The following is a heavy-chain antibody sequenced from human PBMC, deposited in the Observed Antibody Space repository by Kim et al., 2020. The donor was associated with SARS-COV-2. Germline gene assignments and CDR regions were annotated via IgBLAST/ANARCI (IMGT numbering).Heavy chain of an antibody. CDR2: IYPGDSDT. Sequence: GESLKISCKGSGYSFTSYWIGWVRQMPGKGLEWMGIIYPGDSDTRYSPSFQGQVTISADKSISTAYLQWSSLKASDTAMYYCARALPMVRGAIPYGMDVWGQGTTVTVSS. D-gene: IGHD3-10*01. CDR3: ARALPMVRGAIPYGMDV. V-gene: IGHV5-51*01. CDR1: GYSFTSYW. J-gene: IGHJ6*02.